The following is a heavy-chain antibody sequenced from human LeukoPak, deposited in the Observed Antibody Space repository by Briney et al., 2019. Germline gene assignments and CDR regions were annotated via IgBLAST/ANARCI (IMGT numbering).Heavy chain of an antibody. CDR2: ISAFNGNT. V-gene: IGHV1-18*01. D-gene: IGHD1-1*01. Sequence: ASVKVSCKASGYTFTSYGISWVRQAPGQGLEWMGWISAFNGNTDYAQKLQGRVTMTTDTSTSIAYMELSSLRSEDTAVYYCARDPRYNWNDGFDYWGQGTLVTVSS. J-gene: IGHJ4*02. CDR3: ARDPRYNWNDGFDY. CDR1: GYTFTSYG.